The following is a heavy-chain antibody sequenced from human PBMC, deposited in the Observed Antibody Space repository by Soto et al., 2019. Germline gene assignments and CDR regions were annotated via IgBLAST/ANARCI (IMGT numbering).Heavy chain of an antibody. Sequence: ASVKVSCKASGGTFSSYAISWVRQAPGQGLEWMGGIIPIFGTANYAQKFQGRVTITADESTGTAYMELSSLRSEDTAVYYCARDLHEQLPGNYFDYWGQGTLVTVSS. V-gene: IGHV1-69*13. CDR3: ARDLHEQLPGNYFDY. D-gene: IGHD6-6*01. CDR2: IIPIFGTA. CDR1: GGTFSSYA. J-gene: IGHJ4*02.